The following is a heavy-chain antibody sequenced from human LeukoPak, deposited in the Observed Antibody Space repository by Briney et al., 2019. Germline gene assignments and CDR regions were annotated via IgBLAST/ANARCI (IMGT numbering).Heavy chain of an antibody. CDR3: STTRSGSH. Sequence: GGSLRLSCAASGFILSTSWMSWVRQAPGKGLEWVANIKPDGSQKYYVDSVKGRFTISRDDAKNSLYLQMNSLRAEDSAVYYCSTTRSGSHWGQGTLVTVSS. D-gene: IGHD1-1*01. CDR2: IKPDGSQK. CDR1: GFILSTSW. J-gene: IGHJ4*02. V-gene: IGHV3-7*01.